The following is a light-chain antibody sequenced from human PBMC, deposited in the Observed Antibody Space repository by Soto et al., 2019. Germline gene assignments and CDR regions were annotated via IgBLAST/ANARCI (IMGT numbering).Light chain of an antibody. CDR1: KTISTW. Sequence: DIQITQSPSTLSASVGDRVTITCRSSKTISTWLAWHQQKPGKAPKLLIYAASSLQSGVPSSFTGSGSGTDFTLTISSLQHEDFATYYCQQSYSTLMYTFGQGTRLEIK. J-gene: IGKJ5*01. V-gene: IGKV1-39*01. CDR3: QQSYSTLMYT. CDR2: AAS.